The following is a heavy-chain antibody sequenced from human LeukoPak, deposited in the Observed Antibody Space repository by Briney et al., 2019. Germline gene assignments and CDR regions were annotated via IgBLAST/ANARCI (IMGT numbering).Heavy chain of an antibody. Sequence: MSSETLSLTCTVSGGSISSYYWSWIRQPAGKGLEWIGRIYTSGSTNYNPSLKSRVTMSVDTSKNQFSLKLSSVTAADTAVYYCARSPLWFGESHFDYWCQGTLVTVSS. CDR1: GGSISSYY. J-gene: IGHJ4*02. CDR2: IYTSGST. CDR3: ARSPLWFGESHFDY. V-gene: IGHV4-4*07. D-gene: IGHD3-10*01.